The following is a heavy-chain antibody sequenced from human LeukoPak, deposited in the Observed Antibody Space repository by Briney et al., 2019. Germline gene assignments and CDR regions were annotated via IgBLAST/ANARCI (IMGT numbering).Heavy chain of an antibody. Sequence: KTSQTLSLTCTVSGGSISSGSYYWSWIRQPAGKGLEWIGRIYTSGSTNYNPSLKSRVTISVDTSKNQFSLKLSSVTAADTAVYYCARPKLGYNWFDPWGQGTLVTVSS. J-gene: IGHJ5*02. D-gene: IGHD7-27*01. CDR1: GGSISSGSYY. V-gene: IGHV4-61*02. CDR3: ARPKLGYNWFDP. CDR2: IYTSGST.